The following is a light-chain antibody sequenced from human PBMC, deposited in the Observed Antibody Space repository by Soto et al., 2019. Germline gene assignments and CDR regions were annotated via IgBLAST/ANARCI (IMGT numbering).Light chain of an antibody. CDR2: EGT. J-gene: IGLJ1*01. V-gene: IGLV2-23*01. Sequence: QSVLTQPASVSGSPGQSITVSCAGTSSDVGGYNLVSWYQQHPGKAPKLIIYEGTERPSGIPPRFSGSKSGNTASLTISGLQAEDEADYYCSSYTSSSIYVFGSGTKVTVL. CDR3: SSYTSSSIYV. CDR1: SSDVGGYNL.